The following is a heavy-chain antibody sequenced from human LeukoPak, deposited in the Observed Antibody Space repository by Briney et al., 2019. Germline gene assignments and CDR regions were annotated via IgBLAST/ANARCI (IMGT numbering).Heavy chain of an antibody. D-gene: IGHD5-12*01. Sequence: SETLSLTCTVSGGSISSYYWSWIRQPPGKGLEWIGYIYYSGSTNYNPSLKSRVTISVDTSKNQFSLKLNSVTAADTAVYYCARSPPWGGGYRMVIFDYWGQGTLVTVSS. CDR2: IYYSGST. CDR1: GGSISSYY. J-gene: IGHJ4*02. CDR3: ARSPPWGGGYRMVIFDY. V-gene: IGHV4-59*01.